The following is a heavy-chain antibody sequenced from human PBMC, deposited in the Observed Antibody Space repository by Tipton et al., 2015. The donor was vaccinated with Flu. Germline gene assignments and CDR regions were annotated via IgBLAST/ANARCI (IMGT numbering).Heavy chain of an antibody. D-gene: IGHD3-10*01. Sequence: TLSLTCTVSGGSISSSSYYWGWIRQPPGKGLEWIGNIHYSGNTYYNPSLKSRVTISVDTSKNQFSLKLSSVTAADTAVYYCARETGGYFGSGAGNWGQGTLVTVSS. J-gene: IGHJ4*02. CDR3: ARETGGYFGSGAGN. CDR1: GGSISSSSYY. V-gene: IGHV4-39*07. CDR2: IHYSGNT.